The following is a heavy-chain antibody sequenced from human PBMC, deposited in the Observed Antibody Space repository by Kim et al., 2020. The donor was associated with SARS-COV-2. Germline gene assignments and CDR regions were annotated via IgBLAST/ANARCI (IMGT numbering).Heavy chain of an antibody. CDR3: ATNVAASEPFDY. CDR1: GFTFTDHA. Sequence: GGSLRLSCAASGFTFTDHAMTWVRQAPGKGLEWVSAISENGGYTYYADSVKGRFTISRDNSKNTVDLQMNSLRAEDAAIYYCATNVAASEPFDYWGQGTLVTISS. D-gene: IGHD2-15*01. V-gene: IGHV3-23*01. CDR2: ISENGGYT. J-gene: IGHJ4*02.